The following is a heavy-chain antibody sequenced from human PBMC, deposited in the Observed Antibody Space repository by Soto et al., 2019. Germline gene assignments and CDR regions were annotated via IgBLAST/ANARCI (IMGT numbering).Heavy chain of an antibody. D-gene: IGHD4-17*01. CDR1: GGSFSGYY. V-gene: IGHV4-34*01. J-gene: IGHJ4*02. CDR3: ARGDYGGNSDDY. Sequence: PSETLSLTCAVYGGSFSGYYWSWIRQPPGKGLEWIGEINHSGSTNYNPSLKSRVTISVDTSKNQFSLKLSSVTAADTAVYYCARGDYGGNSDDYWGRGTLVTVSS. CDR2: INHSGST.